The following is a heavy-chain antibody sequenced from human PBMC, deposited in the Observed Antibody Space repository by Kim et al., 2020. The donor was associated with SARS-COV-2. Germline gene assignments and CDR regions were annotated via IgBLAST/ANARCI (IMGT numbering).Heavy chain of an antibody. V-gene: IGHV4-39*07. Sequence: SETLSLTCTVSGGSISNSNYYWDWIRQPPGKGLEWIGSIYYSGSTYYNPSLKSRVTISVDTSKNQFSLKLNAVTAADTAVFYCARDGFSGYYGMDVWGQG. J-gene: IGHJ6*02. CDR1: GGSISNSNYY. CDR2: IYYSGST. CDR3: ARDGFSGYYGMDV.